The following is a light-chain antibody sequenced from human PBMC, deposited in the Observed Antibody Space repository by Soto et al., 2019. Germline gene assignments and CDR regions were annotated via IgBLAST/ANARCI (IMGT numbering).Light chain of an antibody. J-gene: IGLJ1*01. V-gene: IGLV2-14*01. CDR1: SGDIGNYNY. CDR3: ASYRSANTLVV. Sequence: QSDRAQPASVSGSPGQSITISCSGTSGDIGNYNYVSWYQHHPGKAPKLMIYEVTSRPSGVSDRFSGSKSGMTASLTISGLQPEDEADYFCASYRSANTLVVFGTGTKVTVL. CDR2: EVT.